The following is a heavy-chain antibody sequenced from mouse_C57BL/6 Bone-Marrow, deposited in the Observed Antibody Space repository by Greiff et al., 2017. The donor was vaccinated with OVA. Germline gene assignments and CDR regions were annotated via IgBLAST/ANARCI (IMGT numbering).Heavy chain of an antibody. CDR1: GFTFSSYG. D-gene: IGHD2-4*01. Sequence: EVHLVESGGDLVKPGGSLKLSCAASGFTFSSYGMSWVRQTPDKRLEWVATLSSGGSYTYYPDSVKGRFTISRDNAKNTLYLQMSSLKSEDTAMYYGARHVITYYFDYWGQGTTLTVSS. CDR3: ARHVITYYFDY. J-gene: IGHJ2*01. V-gene: IGHV5-6*01. CDR2: LSSGGSYT.